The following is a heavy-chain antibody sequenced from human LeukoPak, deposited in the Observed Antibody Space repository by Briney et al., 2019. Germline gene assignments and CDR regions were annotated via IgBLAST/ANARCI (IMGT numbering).Heavy chain of an antibody. CDR1: GFTFSSYW. Sequence: PGGSLRLSCAASGFTFSSYWMSRVRQAPGKGLEWVANIKQDGSEKYYADSVKGRFTISRDNSKNTLYLQMNSLRAEDTAVYYCARDANWGHFNYWGQGTLVTVSS. CDR2: IKQDGSEK. CDR3: ARDANWGHFNY. D-gene: IGHD7-27*01. V-gene: IGHV3-7*01. J-gene: IGHJ4*02.